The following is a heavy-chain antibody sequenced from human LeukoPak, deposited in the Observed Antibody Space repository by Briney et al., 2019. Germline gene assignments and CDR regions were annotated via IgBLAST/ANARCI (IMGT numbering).Heavy chain of an antibody. V-gene: IGHV3-74*01. CDR3: ARDLGSFDY. Sequence: GGSLRLSCAASGFIFSSSWMHWVRQAPGKGLVWVSRINEDGSTISYADSVKGRFTISRDNAKNTVFLQMNSLRAEDTAVYYCARDLGSFDYWGQGTLVTVSS. J-gene: IGHJ4*02. D-gene: IGHD3-16*01. CDR1: GFIFSSSW. CDR2: INEDGSTI.